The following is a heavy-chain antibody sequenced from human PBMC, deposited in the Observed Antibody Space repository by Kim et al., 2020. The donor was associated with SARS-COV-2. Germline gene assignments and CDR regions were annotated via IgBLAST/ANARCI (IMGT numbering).Heavy chain of an antibody. CDR3: ARDRVVAANDY. V-gene: IGHV3-21*01. CDR2: ISSSSYI. CDR1: GFTFSSYS. D-gene: IGHD2-15*01. Sequence: GGSLRLSCAASGFTFSSYSMNWVRQAPGKGLEWVSSISSSSYIYYADSVKGRFTISRDNAKNSLYLQMNSLRAEDTAVYYCARDRVVAANDYWGQGTLVTVSS. J-gene: IGHJ4*02.